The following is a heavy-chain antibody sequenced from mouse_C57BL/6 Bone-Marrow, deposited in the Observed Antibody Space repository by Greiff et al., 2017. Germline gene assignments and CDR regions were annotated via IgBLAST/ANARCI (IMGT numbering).Heavy chain of an antibody. V-gene: IGHV1-72*01. CDR2: IDPNGGGT. Sequence: VKLQESGAELVKPGASVKLSCKASGYTFTSYWMHWVKQRPGRGLEWIGRIDPNGGGTKYNEKFKSKATLTVDKPSSTAYMQLSSLTSEDSAVYYCARLLTTVVGDDWGQGTTLTVSS. J-gene: IGHJ2*01. CDR3: ARLLTTVVGDD. CDR1: GYTFTSYW. D-gene: IGHD1-1*01.